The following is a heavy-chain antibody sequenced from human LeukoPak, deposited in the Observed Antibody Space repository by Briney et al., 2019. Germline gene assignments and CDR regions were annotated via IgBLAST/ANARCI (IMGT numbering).Heavy chain of an antibody. D-gene: IGHD1-26*01. CDR1: GFTFDDYG. J-gene: IGHJ6*03. CDR2: INHSGST. CDR3: ARGRSGSYYYYYMDV. Sequence: PGGSLRLSCAASGFTFDDYGMSWIRQPPGKGLEWIGEINHSGSTNYNPSLKSRVTISVDTSKNQFSLKLSSVTAADTAVYYCARGRSGSYYYYYMDVWGKGTTVTVSS. V-gene: IGHV4-34*01.